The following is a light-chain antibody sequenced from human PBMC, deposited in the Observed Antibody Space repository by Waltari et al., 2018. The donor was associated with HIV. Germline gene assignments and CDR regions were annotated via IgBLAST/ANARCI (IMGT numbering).Light chain of an antibody. V-gene: IGLV2-14*01. Sequence: QSALTQPASVSGSPGQSITISCSGTSTDIDISKFVSWYRQFPGKAPQLLISDVDSRPVGIPLRFSGSKSGSAASLTISGLQTDDEADYYCSSYTRSHTLVFGGGTKLTVL. CDR3: SSYTRSHTLV. J-gene: IGLJ2*01. CDR2: DVD. CDR1: STDIDISKF.